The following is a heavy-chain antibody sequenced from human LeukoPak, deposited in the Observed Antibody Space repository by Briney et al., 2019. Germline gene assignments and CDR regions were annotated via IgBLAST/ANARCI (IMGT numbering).Heavy chain of an antibody. V-gene: IGHV3-7*03. CDR1: GFTSRRYW. CDR2: INVYGSEK. J-gene: IGHJ4*02. Sequence: GGSLTHSCAAPGFTSRRYWMSWVRQAPGKGREWAGYINVYGSEKYYVDSVKGRFSISRNNAKNSLYLQMNSLRAEDTAVYYCARDYRSVRGVATDYWGQGTLVTVSS. CDR3: ARDYRSVRGVATDY. D-gene: IGHD3-10*01.